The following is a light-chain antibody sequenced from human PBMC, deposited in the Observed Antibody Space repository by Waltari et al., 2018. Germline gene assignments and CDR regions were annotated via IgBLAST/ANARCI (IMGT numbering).Light chain of an antibody. CDR3: ILYMGSGISI. V-gene: IGLV8-61*01. CDR2: NTN. Sequence: TVVTQEPSLSVSPGGTVTLTCCLSFCSVSTITYPHWYQQTPGQAPRTLIYNTNSRPSGVPDRFSGSILGNKAALTITGAQADDESDYYCILYMGSGISIFGGGTRLTVL. CDR1: FCSVSTITY. J-gene: IGLJ2*01.